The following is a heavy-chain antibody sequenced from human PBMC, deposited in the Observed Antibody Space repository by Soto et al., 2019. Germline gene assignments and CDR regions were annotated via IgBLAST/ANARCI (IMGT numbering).Heavy chain of an antibody. Sequence: PGGSLRLSCTASGFTFSSYAMSWVRQAPGRGLEWVSSISDSGGSTYYADSVRGRFSISRDNSKNTLHLQMNSLRAEDTALYYCAKAGPNGQGRNDFDYWGQGTLVTVSS. CDR2: ISDSGGST. D-gene: IGHD1-26*01. CDR3: AKAGPNGQGRNDFDY. CDR1: GFTFSSYA. V-gene: IGHV3-23*01. J-gene: IGHJ4*02.